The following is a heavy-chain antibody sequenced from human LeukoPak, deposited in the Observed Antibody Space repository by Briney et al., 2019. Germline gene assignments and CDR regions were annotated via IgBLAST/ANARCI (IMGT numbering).Heavy chain of an antibody. CDR2: IHSSSTPI. D-gene: IGHD5-12*01. CDR1: GFTFSTYG. Sequence: GGSLRLSCTGSGFTFSTYGMNWVRQAPGRGPEWVAHIHSSSTPIYYADSVRGRFTISRDNAKNSLYLQMNSLRGEDTAVYYCAREGYSGYNSHWGQGTLVTVSS. J-gene: IGHJ4*02. CDR3: AREGYSGYNSH. V-gene: IGHV3-48*01.